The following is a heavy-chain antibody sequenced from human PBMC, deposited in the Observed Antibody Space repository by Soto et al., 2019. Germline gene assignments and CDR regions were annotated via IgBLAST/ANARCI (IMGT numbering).Heavy chain of an antibody. CDR3: AKVGYYDFWSGYFDY. J-gene: IGHJ4*02. CDR1: GFTFSSYA. CDR2: ISGSGGST. V-gene: IGHV3-23*01. Sequence: EVQLLESGGGLVQPGGSLRLSCAASGFTFSSYAMSWVRQAPGKGLEWVSAISGSGGSTYYADSVKGRFTISRDNSKNTLYLQMNSLRGEDTAVYYCAKVGYYDFWSGYFDYWGQGTLVTVSS. D-gene: IGHD3-3*01.